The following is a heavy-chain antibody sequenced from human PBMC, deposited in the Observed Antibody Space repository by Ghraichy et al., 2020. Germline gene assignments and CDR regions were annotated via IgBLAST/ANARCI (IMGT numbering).Heavy chain of an antibody. V-gene: IGHV3-23*01. D-gene: IGHD6-13*01. CDR1: GFTFSSYA. J-gene: IGHJ1*01. Sequence: GSLRLSCAASGFTFSSYAMSWVRQAPGKGLEWVSAISGSGGSTYYADSVKGRFTISRDNSKNTLYLQMNSLRAEDTAVYYCAKDSDSSSWSEYFQHWGQGTLVTVSS. CDR2: ISGSGGST. CDR3: AKDSDSSSWSEYFQH.